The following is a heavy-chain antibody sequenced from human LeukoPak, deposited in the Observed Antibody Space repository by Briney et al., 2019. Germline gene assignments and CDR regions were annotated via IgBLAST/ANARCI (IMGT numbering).Heavy chain of an antibody. CDR3: ARVGILNWFDP. CDR1: GFTFSSYS. Sequence: GGSLRLSCAASGFTFSSYSMNWVRQAPGKGLEWVSSISSSSSYIYYADSVKGRFTISRDNAKNSLYLQMNSQRAEDTAVYYCARVGILNWFDPWGQGTLVTVSS. CDR2: ISSSSSYI. V-gene: IGHV3-21*01. J-gene: IGHJ5*02.